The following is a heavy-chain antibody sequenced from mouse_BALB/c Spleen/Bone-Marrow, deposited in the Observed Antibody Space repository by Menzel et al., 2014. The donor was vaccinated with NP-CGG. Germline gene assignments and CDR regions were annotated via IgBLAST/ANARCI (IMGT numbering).Heavy chain of an antibody. CDR2: IDPANGNT. CDR1: GFNIKDTY. D-gene: IGHD1-1*01. V-gene: IGHV14-3*02. CDR3: AYGSSYDYFDY. J-gene: IGHJ2*01. Sequence: EVKVVESGAELVKPGASVKLSCTASGFNIKDTYMHWVKQRPEQGPEWIGRIDPANGNTKYDPKFQGKATITADTSSNTAYLQLSSLTSEDTAVYYCAYGSSYDYFDYWGQGTTLTVSS.